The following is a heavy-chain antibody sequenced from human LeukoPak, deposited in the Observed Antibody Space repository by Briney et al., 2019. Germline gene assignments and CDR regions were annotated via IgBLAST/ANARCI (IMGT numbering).Heavy chain of an antibody. CDR3: ARATKTYAYDI. V-gene: IGHV3-7*01. CDR1: GFIFGDYW. CDR2: IKLDGSEK. Sequence: PGGSLRLSCTGSGFIFGDYWMSWVRQAPGKGPEWVANIKLDGSEKYYVDSVKGKFTISRDNARNSLYLQMSSPRAEDTALYYCARATKTYAYDIWGRGTMVTISS. D-gene: IGHD1-26*01. J-gene: IGHJ3*02.